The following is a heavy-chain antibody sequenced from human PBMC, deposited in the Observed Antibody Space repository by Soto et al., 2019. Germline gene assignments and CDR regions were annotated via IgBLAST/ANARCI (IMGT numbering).Heavy chain of an antibody. J-gene: IGHJ2*01. Sequence: QVQLVQSGAEVKKPGSSVKVSCKASGGTFSSYAISWVRQAPGQGLEWMGGIIPIFGTANYAQKFQGRVTITAVESTSTAYMELSSLRSEDTAVYYCAARRSGYQIPWYFDLWGRGTLVTVSS. CDR3: AARRSGYQIPWYFDL. CDR2: IIPIFGTA. D-gene: IGHD3-22*01. CDR1: GGTFSSYA. V-gene: IGHV1-69*12.